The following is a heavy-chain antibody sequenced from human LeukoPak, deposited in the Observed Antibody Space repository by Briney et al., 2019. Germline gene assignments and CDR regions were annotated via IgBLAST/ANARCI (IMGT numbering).Heavy chain of an antibody. J-gene: IGHJ5*02. D-gene: IGHD3-3*01. CDR3: ARGAHSNYDFWSLPLDP. CDR1: GFTFSSYA. V-gene: IGHV3-30-3*01. Sequence: PGGSLRLSCAASGFTFSSYAMHWVRQAPGKGLEWVAVISYDGSNKYYADSVKGRFTISRDNSKNTLYLQMNSLRAEDTAVYYCARGAHSNYDFWSLPLDPWGQGTLVTVSS. CDR2: ISYDGSNK.